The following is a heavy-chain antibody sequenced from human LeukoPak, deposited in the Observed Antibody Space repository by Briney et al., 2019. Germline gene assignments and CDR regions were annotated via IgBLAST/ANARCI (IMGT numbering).Heavy chain of an antibody. D-gene: IGHD1-26*01. CDR3: ARDKWELRDDAFDI. J-gene: IGHJ3*02. V-gene: IGHV1-18*01. CDR1: GYTFINFG. Sequence: ASVKVSCKASGYTFINFGISWVRQAPGQGLEWMGWISANNDDTNYAQKVQGRVTMTTDTSTNTVYMELRSLRSDDTAVYYCARDKWELRDDAFDIWGQGTMVTVSS. CDR2: ISANNDDT.